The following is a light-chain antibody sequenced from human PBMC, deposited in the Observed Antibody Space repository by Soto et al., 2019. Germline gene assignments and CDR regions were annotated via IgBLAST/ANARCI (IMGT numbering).Light chain of an antibody. CDR3: QQRSNWQGAT. J-gene: IGKJ4*01. V-gene: IGKV3D-11*01. CDR1: QYINTR. Sequence: EIVLTQSPATLSSFPGDRVTLSCRASQYINTRLAWYQHRPGQAPRLLIYQTSNRATGIPARFSGSGSGTDFTLTISSLEPEDFAVYYCQQRSNWQGATFGGGTKVDI. CDR2: QTS.